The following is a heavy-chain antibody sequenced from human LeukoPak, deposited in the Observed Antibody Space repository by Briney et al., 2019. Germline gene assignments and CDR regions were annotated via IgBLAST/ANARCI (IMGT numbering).Heavy chain of an antibody. Sequence: PSQTLSLTCTVSGGSISSGSYYWSWIRQPAGKGLEWIGRIYTSGSTNYNPSLKSRVTISIDRSKNQFSLKLSSVTAADTAVYYCARHIAARLASGYYYYMDVWGKGTTVTVSS. D-gene: IGHD6-6*01. CDR3: ARHIAARLASGYYYYMDV. CDR1: GGSISSGSYY. J-gene: IGHJ6*03. CDR2: IYTSGST. V-gene: IGHV4-61*02.